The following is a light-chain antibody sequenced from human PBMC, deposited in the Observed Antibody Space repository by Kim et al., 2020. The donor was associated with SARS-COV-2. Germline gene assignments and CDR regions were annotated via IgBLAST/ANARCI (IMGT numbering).Light chain of an antibody. CDR2: DTS. J-gene: IGKJ1*01. Sequence: EIVLTQSPGTLSLSPGERATLSCRASQSISNNYLAWYQQKPGQAPRLLIHDTSTRATGITDRFSGSGSGTDFTLTISRLEPEDFAVYYCQQYASLPRTFGQGTKVDIK. CDR3: QQYASLPRT. CDR1: QSISNNY. V-gene: IGKV3-20*01.